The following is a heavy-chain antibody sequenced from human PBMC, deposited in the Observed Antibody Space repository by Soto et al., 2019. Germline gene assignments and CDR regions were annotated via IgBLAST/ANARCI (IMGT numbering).Heavy chain of an antibody. CDR1: GGTFSSYA. Sequence: QVQLVQSGAEVKKPGSSVKVSYKASGGTFSSYAISWVRQAPGQGLEWMGGIIPIFGTANYAQKFQGRVTITADESTSTAYMELSSLRSEDTAVYYCARGYYDFWSGTYYYYGMDVWGQGTTVTVSS. CDR3: ARGYYDFWSGTYYYYGMDV. V-gene: IGHV1-69*01. J-gene: IGHJ6*02. CDR2: IIPIFGTA. D-gene: IGHD3-3*01.